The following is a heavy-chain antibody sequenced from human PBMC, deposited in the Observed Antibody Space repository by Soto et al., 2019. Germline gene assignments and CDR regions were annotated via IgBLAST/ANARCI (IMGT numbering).Heavy chain of an antibody. D-gene: IGHD6-13*01. V-gene: IGHV4-4*02. J-gene: IGHJ5*02. Sequence: ETLSLTCAVSGGSISSSNWWSWVRQPPGKGLEWIGEIYHSGSTNYNPSLKSRVTISVDKSKNQFSLKLSSVTAADTAVYYCARFWQQLVPYNWFDPWGQGTLVTVSS. CDR1: GGSISSSNW. CDR3: ARFWQQLVPYNWFDP. CDR2: IYHSGST.